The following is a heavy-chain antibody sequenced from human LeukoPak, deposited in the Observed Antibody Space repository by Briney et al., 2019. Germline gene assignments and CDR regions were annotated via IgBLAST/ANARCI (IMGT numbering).Heavy chain of an antibody. CDR1: GGTFSSYA. CDR2: IIPIFGTA. J-gene: IGHJ4*02. D-gene: IGHD2-15*01. V-gene: IGHV1-69*05. CDR3: ARAELELGYCSGGSCYSGTTFDY. Sequence: SVKVSCKASGGTFSSYAISWVRQAPGQGLEWMGRIIPIFGTANYAQKFQGRVTITTDESTSTAYMELSSLRSEDTAVYYCARAELELGYCSGGSCYSGTTFDYWGPGTLVTVSS.